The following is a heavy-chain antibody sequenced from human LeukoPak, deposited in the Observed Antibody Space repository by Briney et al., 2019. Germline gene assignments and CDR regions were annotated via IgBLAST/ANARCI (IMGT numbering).Heavy chain of an antibody. J-gene: IGHJ4*02. CDR2: IKQDGSEK. Sequence: PGGSLRLSCAASGFTFSSYWTSWVRQAPGKGLEWVANIKQDGSEKYYVDSVKGRFTISRDNAKNSLYFQMNSLRAEDTAVYYCAREGIAVAVYLNYWGQGTLVTVSS. V-gene: IGHV3-7*03. D-gene: IGHD6-19*01. CDR1: GFTFSSYW. CDR3: AREGIAVAVYLNY.